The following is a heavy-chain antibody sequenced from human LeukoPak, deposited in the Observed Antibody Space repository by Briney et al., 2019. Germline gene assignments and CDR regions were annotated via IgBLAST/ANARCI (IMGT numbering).Heavy chain of an antibody. D-gene: IGHD6-19*01. V-gene: IGHV3-21*01. CDR1: GFTFSSYW. J-gene: IGHJ4*02. CDR2: ISSSSSYI. CDR3: ARDGASSGWEYYFDY. Sequence: GGSLRLSCAASGFTFSSYWMSWVRQAPGKGLEWVSSISSSSSYIYYADSVKGRFTISRDNAKNSLYLQMDSLRAEDTAVYYCARDGASSGWEYYFDYWGQGTLVTVSS.